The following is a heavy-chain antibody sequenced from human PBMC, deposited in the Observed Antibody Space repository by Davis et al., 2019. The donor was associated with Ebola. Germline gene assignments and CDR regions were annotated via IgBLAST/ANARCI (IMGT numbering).Heavy chain of an antibody. CDR3: ARDNPSSWAYFDY. Sequence: GESLKISCAASGFTFSTDGMHWVRQAPGKGLEWVAVIWYDGSNKYYADSVKGRFTISRDNSKNTLYLQMNSLRAEDTAVYYCARDNPSSWAYFDYWGQGTLVTVSS. J-gene: IGHJ4*02. D-gene: IGHD6-13*01. CDR1: GFTFSTDG. CDR2: IWYDGSNK. V-gene: IGHV3-33*01.